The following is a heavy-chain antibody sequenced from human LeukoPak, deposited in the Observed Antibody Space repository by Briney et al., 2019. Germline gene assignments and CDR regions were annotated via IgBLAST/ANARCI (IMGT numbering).Heavy chain of an antibody. CDR1: GYTFTSYY. CDR2: INPSGGST. V-gene: IGHV1-46*01. CDR3: ARDRGYCSGGSCRNFDY. Sequence: ASVKVSCKASGYTFTSYYMHWVRQAPGQGLEWMGIINPSGGSTSYAQKFQGRVTMTRDMSTSTVYMELGSLRSEDTAVYYCARDRGYCSGGSCRNFDYWGQGTLVTVSS. J-gene: IGHJ4*02. D-gene: IGHD2-15*01.